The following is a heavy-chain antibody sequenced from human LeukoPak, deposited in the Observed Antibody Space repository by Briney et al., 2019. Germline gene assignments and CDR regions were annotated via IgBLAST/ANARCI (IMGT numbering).Heavy chain of an antibody. V-gene: IGHV4-59*01. CDR2: IHYSGST. Sequence: SETLSLTCTVSGGSISSYYWSWIRQPPGKGLEWIGYIHYSGSTNYNPSLKSRVTISVDTSKNQFSLKLSSVTAADTAVYYCAREIYCSSTSCEPGGWFDPWGQGTLVTVSS. D-gene: IGHD2-2*01. CDR1: GGSISSYY. J-gene: IGHJ5*02. CDR3: AREIYCSSTSCEPGGWFDP.